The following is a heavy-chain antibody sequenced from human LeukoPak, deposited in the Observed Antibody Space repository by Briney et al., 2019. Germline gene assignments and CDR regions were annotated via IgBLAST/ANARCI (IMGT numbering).Heavy chain of an antibody. V-gene: IGHV4-34*01. J-gene: IGHJ4*02. Sequence: SETLSLTCAVYGGSFSGYYWSWIRQPPGKGLEWIGEINHSGSTNYNPSLKSRVTISVDTSKNQFSLKLSSVTAADTAVYYCASTCSGGSCSYYFGYWGQGTLVTVSS. CDR1: GGSFSGYY. D-gene: IGHD2-15*01. CDR2: INHSGST. CDR3: ASTCSGGSCSYYFGY.